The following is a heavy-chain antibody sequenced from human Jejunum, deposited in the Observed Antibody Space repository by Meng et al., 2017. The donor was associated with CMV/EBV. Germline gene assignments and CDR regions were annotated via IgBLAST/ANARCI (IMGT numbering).Heavy chain of an antibody. D-gene: IGHD3-10*01. J-gene: IGHJ4*02. CDR2: MNPNNGNT. V-gene: IGHV1-8*01. Sequence: DTLTTYHIIWVRQASGQGLEWMGWMNPNNGNTDCAREFQGRLTLTRNTSINTLYMELTSLRSEDTAVYFCARGFRFGSDFQPSPLVYWGQGTLVTVSS. CDR1: DTLTTYH. CDR3: ARGFRFGSDFQPSPLVY.